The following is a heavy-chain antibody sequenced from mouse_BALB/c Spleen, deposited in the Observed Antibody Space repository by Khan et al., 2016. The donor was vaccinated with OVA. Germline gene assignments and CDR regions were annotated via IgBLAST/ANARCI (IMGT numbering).Heavy chain of an antibody. D-gene: IGHD1-1*01. CDR3: ARYASRPYYAMDY. CDR2: INPYNDGT. V-gene: IGHV1S136*01. Sequence: IQLVQSGPDLVKPGASVKMSCKASGYTFTNYVMHWVKQKPGQGLEWIGYINPYNDGTKYNEKFKVKATLTSDKSSSTAYMELISLTSEDSAVYYCARYASRPYYAMDYWGQGTSVTVSS. J-gene: IGHJ4*01. CDR1: GYTFTNYV.